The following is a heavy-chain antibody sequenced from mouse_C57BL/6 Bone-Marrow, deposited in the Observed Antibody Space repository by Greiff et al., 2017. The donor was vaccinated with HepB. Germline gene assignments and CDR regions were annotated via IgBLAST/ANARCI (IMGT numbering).Heavy chain of an antibody. D-gene: IGHD1-1*01. Sequence: VKLMESGAELVRPGASVTLSCKASGYTFTDYEMHWVKQTPVHGLEWIGAIDPETGGTAYNQKFKGKAILTADKSSSTAYMELRSLTSEDSAVYYCTRRVPITTVVATDYYAMDYWGQGTSVTVSS. J-gene: IGHJ4*01. CDR3: TRRVPITTVVATDYYAMDY. CDR1: GYTFTDYE. V-gene: IGHV1-15*01. CDR2: IDPETGGT.